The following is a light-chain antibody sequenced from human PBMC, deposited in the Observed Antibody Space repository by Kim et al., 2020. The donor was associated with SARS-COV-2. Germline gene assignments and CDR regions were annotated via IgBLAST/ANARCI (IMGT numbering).Light chain of an antibody. CDR3: AAWDDSLSGPDVV. CDR2: RNN. Sequence: VPISCSGSPSNIGSNYVYWYQQLPGTAPKLLIYRNNQRPSGVPDRFSGSKSGTSASLAISGLRSEDEADYYCAAWDDSLSGPDVVFGGGTQLTVL. J-gene: IGLJ2*01. CDR1: PSNIGSNY. V-gene: IGLV1-47*01.